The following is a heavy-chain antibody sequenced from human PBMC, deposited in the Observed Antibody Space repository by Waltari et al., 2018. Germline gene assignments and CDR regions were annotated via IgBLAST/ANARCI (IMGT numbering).Heavy chain of an antibody. CDR2: TKNKAVNYST. CDR1: GFTFTNHY. V-gene: IGHV3-72*01. J-gene: IGHJ4*02. CDR3: ARDTAAALDY. D-gene: IGHD6-25*01. Sequence: EVQLVESGGGLVQPGGSVTLSCAASGFTFTNHYMNWVRQAPGGVLEWIGRTKNKAVNYSTDYAASVQCRFSVSRDDSRNSLFLQMNSLETEDTAVYYCARDTAAALDYWGQGTLVTVSS.